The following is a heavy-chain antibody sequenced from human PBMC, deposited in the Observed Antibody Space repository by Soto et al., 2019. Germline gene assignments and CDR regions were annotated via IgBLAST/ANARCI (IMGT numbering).Heavy chain of an antibody. CDR1: GASISSGGYS. CDR3: ARGYHVWGHYRGVYFDY. CDR2: VHHSGTT. V-gene: IGHV4-30-2*06. J-gene: IGHJ4*02. Sequence: PSETLSLTCTVSGASISSGGYSWSWFRQSPGKGLEWVGHVHHSGTTHYNSSLKSRVTVSVDMSRDQLSLKMTSVTAADTAVYFCARGYHVWGHYRGVYFDYWGQGALVTVSS. D-gene: IGHD3-16*02.